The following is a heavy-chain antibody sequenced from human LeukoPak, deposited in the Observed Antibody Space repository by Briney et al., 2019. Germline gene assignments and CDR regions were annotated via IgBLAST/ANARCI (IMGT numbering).Heavy chain of an antibody. CDR1: GYSFTGYY. J-gene: IGHJ6*02. CDR3: ATALHEYSSSWYGYYYYGMDV. CDR2: AIPNSGGT. Sequence: ASVKVSCKPSGYSFTGYYMHWVRQAPGQGSEWMGWAIPNSGGTNYAQKFQGRVTMTRDTSISTAYMELSRLRSDDTAVYYCATALHEYSSSWYGYYYYGMDVWGQGTTVTVPS. V-gene: IGHV1-2*02. D-gene: IGHD6-13*01.